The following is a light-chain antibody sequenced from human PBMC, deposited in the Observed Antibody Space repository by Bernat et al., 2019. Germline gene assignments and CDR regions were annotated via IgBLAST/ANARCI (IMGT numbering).Light chain of an antibody. V-gene: IGLV1-40*01. CDR2: GNN. CDR3: QSYDSSLSGSV. CDR1: SSNSGAGYD. J-gene: IGLJ2*01. Sequence: QSVLTQPPSVSGAPGQRATISCTGSSSNSGAGYDVHWYQQLPGRAPKLLMFGNNNRPSGVPDRFSGSTSGTSASLAITGLQAEDEAHYYCQSYDSSLSGSVFGGGTKLAVV.